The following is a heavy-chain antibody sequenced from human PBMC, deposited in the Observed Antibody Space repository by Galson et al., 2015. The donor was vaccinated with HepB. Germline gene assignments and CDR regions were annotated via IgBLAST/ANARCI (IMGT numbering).Heavy chain of an antibody. Sequence: SLRLSCAASGFSVSSNYMSWVRQAPGKGLEWVSNIYPRGVTYYADSVEGRFTISRDDAKNTVYLQVNSLRADDTAVYYCARASRHDFGNYSHYYFDSWGQGTLVTVSS. CDR1: GFSVSSNY. CDR3: ARASRHDFGNYSHYYFDS. D-gene: IGHD4-11*01. V-gene: IGHV3-53*01. CDR2: IYPRGVT. J-gene: IGHJ4*02.